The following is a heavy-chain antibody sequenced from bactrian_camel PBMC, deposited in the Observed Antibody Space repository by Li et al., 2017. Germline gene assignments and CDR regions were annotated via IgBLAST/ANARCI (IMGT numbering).Heavy chain of an antibody. Sequence: HVQLVESGGGLVQPGGSLRLSCAISGLTFAENAMGWFRQAPGKEREGVAVIMYSGGGTRYADSVKGRFTISRDDAKNTVYLQMNSLKPEDTAIYHCAAEWRSYMCALNTGLWPYWGQGTQVTVS. V-gene: IGHV3S60*01. J-gene: IGHJ4*01. CDR2: IMYSGGGT. CDR3: AAEWRSYMCALNTGLWPY. CDR1: GLTFAENA. D-gene: IGHD5*01.